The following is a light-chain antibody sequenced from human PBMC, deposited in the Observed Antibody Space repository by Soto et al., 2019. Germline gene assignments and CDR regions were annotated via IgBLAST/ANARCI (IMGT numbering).Light chain of an antibody. V-gene: IGKV1-5*03. Sequence: DIQMTQSPSTLSASVGDRVTITCRASQSISNWLAWYQQKPGKAPNLLIYKASSLQSGVPSRFSGSGSGTEFTLTISSLQHGDFATYYCQQYNGTFGQGTKLEIK. CDR1: QSISNW. CDR3: QQYNGT. CDR2: KAS. J-gene: IGKJ2*02.